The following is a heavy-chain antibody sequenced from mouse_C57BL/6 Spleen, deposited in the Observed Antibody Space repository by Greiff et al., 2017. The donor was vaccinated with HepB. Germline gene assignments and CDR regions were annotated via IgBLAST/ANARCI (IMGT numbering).Heavy chain of an antibody. D-gene: IGHD6-5*01. CDR1: GYSITSDY. Sequence: EVKLLESGPGLAKPSQTLSLTCSVSGYSITSDYWNWIRKFPGNKLEYMGYISYSGSTYYNPSLKSGISITRDTSTNQYYLQLNSVTTDDTATYYGARGTVEPIYFDYRGQGTTLTVSS. CDR3: ARGTVEPIYFDY. CDR2: ISYSGST. V-gene: IGHV3-8*01. J-gene: IGHJ2*01.